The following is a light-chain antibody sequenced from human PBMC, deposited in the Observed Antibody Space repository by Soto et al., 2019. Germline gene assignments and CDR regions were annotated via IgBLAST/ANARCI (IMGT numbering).Light chain of an antibody. CDR1: SSDVGGYHY. CDR2: EVS. CDR3: SSYAGSNSHVL. V-gene: IGLV2-8*01. Sequence: QSVLTQPPSASGSPGQSVTISCTGTSSDVGGYHYVSWYQQHPGKAPKLMIYEVSKRPSGVPDRFSGSKSGNTASLTVSGLQAEDEADYYCSSYAGSNSHVLFGGGTKLTVL. J-gene: IGLJ2*01.